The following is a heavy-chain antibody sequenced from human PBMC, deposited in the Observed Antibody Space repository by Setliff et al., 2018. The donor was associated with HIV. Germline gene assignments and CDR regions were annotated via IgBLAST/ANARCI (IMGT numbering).Heavy chain of an antibody. CDR3: ARQKKSSSWSPNDY. CDR2: INHNKSS. Sequence: SETLSLTCAVCGESLSDYYWSWIRQPPGKGLEWIGEINHNKSSDYNPSLKSRVTMSVDTSKNQFSLKVKSVTAADTAVYYCARQKKSSSWSPNDYWGQGTLVTVSS. CDR1: GESLSDYY. D-gene: IGHD2-2*01. J-gene: IGHJ4*02. V-gene: IGHV4-34*01.